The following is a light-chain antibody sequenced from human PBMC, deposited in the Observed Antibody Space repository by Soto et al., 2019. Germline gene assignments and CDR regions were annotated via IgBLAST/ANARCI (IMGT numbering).Light chain of an antibody. V-gene: IGKV1-39*01. CDR3: PQGYSSPHA. Sequence: DIQMTQSPSSLSTSVGDRVTMTCRASQSVRTYLHWYQQKPGKPPKLLISGSSRLQGGVPSRFSSSGSGTDFTLFISSLQLEDVATYCCPQGYSSPHAFGQGTKVDSK. J-gene: IGKJ2*01. CDR2: GSS. CDR1: QSVRTY.